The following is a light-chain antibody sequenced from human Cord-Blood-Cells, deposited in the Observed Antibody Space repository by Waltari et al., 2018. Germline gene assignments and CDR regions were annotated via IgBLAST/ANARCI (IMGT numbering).Light chain of an antibody. CDR3: QQSYSTPRT. CDR1: QSISSY. Sequence: DIQMTQSPSSLSESVGDRVTITCRASQSISSYLNWYQQKPWKAPKLLIYAASSLQSGVPSRCSGSGAGTDFTLTISSLQPEDFATYYCQQSYSTPRTFGQGTKVEIK. CDR2: AAS. J-gene: IGKJ1*01. V-gene: IGKV1-39*01.